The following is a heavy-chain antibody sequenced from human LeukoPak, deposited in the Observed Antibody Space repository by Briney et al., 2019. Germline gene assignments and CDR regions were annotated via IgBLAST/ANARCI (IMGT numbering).Heavy chain of an antibody. CDR1: GGSISSYY. D-gene: IGHD2-2*01. CDR3: ARDPSSSGYFDY. CDR2: IYYSGST. J-gene: IGHJ4*02. V-gene: IGHV4-59*01. Sequence: PSETLSLTCTVSGGSISSYYWSWIRQPPGKGLEWIGCIYYSGSTNYNPSLKSRVTISVDTSKNQFSLKLSSVTAADTAVYYCARDPSSSGYFDYWGQGTLVTVSS.